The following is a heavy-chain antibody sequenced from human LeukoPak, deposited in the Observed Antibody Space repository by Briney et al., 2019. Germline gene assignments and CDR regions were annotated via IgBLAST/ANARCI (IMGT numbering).Heavy chain of an antibody. D-gene: IGHD5-18*01. CDR3: ARVRYSGIQLWSLALYFDF. J-gene: IGHJ4*02. CDR2: IYISGST. CDR1: GDSISSSSYY. Sequence: PSETLSLTCTVSGDSISSSSYYWNWIRQPAGKGLEWIGRIYISGSTDYNPSLKSRVSISMDTSKNQFSLKLSSVTAADTAVYYCARVRYSGIQLWSLALYFDFWGRGTLVTVSS. V-gene: IGHV4-61*02.